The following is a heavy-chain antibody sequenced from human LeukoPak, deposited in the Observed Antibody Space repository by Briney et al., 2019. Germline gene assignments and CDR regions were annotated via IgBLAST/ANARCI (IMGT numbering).Heavy chain of an antibody. CDR1: GFTFSSYA. CDR2: ISGSGGST. V-gene: IGHV3-23*01. Sequence: PGGSLRLSCAAPGFTFSSYAMSWVRQAPGRGLEWVSAISGSGGSTYYADSVKGRFTISRDNSKNTLYLQMNSLKTEDTAVYYCTDNPDYGGDSVWGQGTLVTVSS. J-gene: IGHJ1*01. D-gene: IGHD4-23*01. CDR3: TDNPDYGGDSV.